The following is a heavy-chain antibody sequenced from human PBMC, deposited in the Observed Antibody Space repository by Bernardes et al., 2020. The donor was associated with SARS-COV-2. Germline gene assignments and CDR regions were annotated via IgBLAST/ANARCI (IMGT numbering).Heavy chain of an antibody. V-gene: IGHV3-7*01. CDR2: INEEGSDK. Sequence: GGSLRLSCTVSGFTFSRYWMSWVRQAPGKGLEWVANINEEGSDKYHVDSVKGRFTISRDNAKKSVFLQIDSLTTEDTAVYYCARNVRGRAYFDYWGQGTLVTVSS. D-gene: IGHD3-10*02. CDR1: GFTFSRYW. J-gene: IGHJ4*02. CDR3: ARNVRGRAYFDY.